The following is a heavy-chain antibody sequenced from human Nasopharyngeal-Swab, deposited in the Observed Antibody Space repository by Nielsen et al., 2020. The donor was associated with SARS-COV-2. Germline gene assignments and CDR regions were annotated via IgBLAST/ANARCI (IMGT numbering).Heavy chain of an antibody. D-gene: IGHD1-26*01. CDR2: INAGNGNT. CDR3: ARVSTAHYYYGMDV. Sequence: ASVKVSCKASGYTFTNYAMHWVRQAPGQRLEWMGWINAGNGNTKYSQKFQGRVTITRDTSASTAYMELSSLRSEDTAVYYCARVSTAHYYYGMDVWGQGTTVTVSS. V-gene: IGHV1-3*01. J-gene: IGHJ6*02. CDR1: GYTFTNYA.